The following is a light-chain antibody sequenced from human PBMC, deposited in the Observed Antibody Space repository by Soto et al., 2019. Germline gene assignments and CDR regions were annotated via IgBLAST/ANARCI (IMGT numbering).Light chain of an antibody. CDR3: AAWDDSLNGLL. CDR2: TNN. V-gene: IGLV1-44*01. Sequence: QSVLTQPPSAAGAPGQRFTIPCSGSDSNIGSTSVNWYQQLPGTAPKLLIYTNNQRPSGVPDRFSGSKSGTSASLAISGLQSADEADYYCAAWDDSLNGLLFGGGTKLTV. J-gene: IGLJ3*02. CDR1: DSNIGSTS.